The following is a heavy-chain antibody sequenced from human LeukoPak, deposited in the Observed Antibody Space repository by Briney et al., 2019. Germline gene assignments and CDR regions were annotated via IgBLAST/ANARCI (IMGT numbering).Heavy chain of an antibody. CDR1: GYSVTGYW. Sequence: GESLKISCKGSGYSVTGYWIGWVRQMPGKGLEWMGIIYPGDSDTRSRPSFQAKVTISADKSISTAYLQWSSLKASDTAMYYCARPVGTVAAQYDAFDIWGQGTMVTVSS. J-gene: IGHJ3*02. V-gene: IGHV5-51*01. CDR2: IYPGDSDT. CDR3: ARPVGTVAAQYDAFDI. D-gene: IGHD6-19*01.